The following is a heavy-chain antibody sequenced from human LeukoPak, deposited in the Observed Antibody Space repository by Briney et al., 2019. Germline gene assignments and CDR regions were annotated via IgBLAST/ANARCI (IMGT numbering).Heavy chain of an antibody. J-gene: IGHJ4*02. Sequence: GGSLRLSCAASGFTFSSYGMSWVRQAPGKGLEWVSAISGSGGSTYYADSVKGRFTISRDNSKNTLYLQMNSLRAEDTAVYYCAKVRGVVVTAIWGYSDYWGQGTLVTVSS. CDR1: GFTFSSYG. V-gene: IGHV3-23*01. D-gene: IGHD2-21*02. CDR2: ISGSGGST. CDR3: AKVRGVVVTAIWGYSDY.